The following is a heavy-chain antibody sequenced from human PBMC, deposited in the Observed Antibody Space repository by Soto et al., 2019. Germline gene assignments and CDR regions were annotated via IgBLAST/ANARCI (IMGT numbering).Heavy chain of an antibody. Sequence: SETLSLTCAVYGGSFSGYYWSWIRQPPGKGLEWIGEINHSGSTNYNPSLKSRVTISVDTSKNQFSLKLSSVTAADTAVYYCAGGIGYYYGSGSYSIYGMDVWGQGTTVTVS. CDR3: AGGIGYYYGSGSYSIYGMDV. CDR1: GGSFSGYY. V-gene: IGHV4-34*01. D-gene: IGHD3-10*01. CDR2: INHSGST. J-gene: IGHJ6*02.